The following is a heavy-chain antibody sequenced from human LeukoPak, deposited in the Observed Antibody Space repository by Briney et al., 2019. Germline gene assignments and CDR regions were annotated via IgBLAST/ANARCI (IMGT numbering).Heavy chain of an antibody. CDR3: TGTTGTTSPDY. D-gene: IGHD1-1*01. CDR2: IYPGDSDT. V-gene: IGHV5-51*01. Sequence: GESLKISCKGSGYSFTSYWIGWGRPMPGRGLEWMGIIYPGDSDTRDSPSFQGQVTISADKSISTAYLQWSSLKASDTAMYYCTGTTGTTSPDYWGQGTLVTVSS. CDR1: GYSFTSYW. J-gene: IGHJ4*02.